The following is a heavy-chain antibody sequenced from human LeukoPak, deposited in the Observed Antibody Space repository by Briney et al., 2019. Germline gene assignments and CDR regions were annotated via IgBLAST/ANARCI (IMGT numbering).Heavy chain of an antibody. CDR2: INPNSGGT. CDR1: GYIFTRYG. V-gene: IGHV1-2*06. CDR3: ARLMDPYYYDSSGNY. Sequence: ASVKVSCKASGYIFTRYGISWVRQAPGQGLEWMGRINPNSGGTNYAQKFQGRVTMTRDTSISTAYMELSRLRSDDTAVYYCARLMDPYYYDSSGNYWGQGTLVTVSS. J-gene: IGHJ4*02. D-gene: IGHD3-22*01.